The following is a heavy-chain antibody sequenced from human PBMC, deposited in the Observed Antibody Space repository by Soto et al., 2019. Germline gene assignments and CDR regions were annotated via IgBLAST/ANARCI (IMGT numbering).Heavy chain of an antibody. V-gene: IGHV1-69*13. Sequence: ASVKVSCKASGGTFSSYAISWVRQAPGQGLGWMGGIIPIFGTANYAQKFQGRVTITADESTSTAYMELSSLRSEDTAVYYCARGYIAVAGNFDYWGQGTLVTVSS. D-gene: IGHD6-19*01. J-gene: IGHJ4*02. CDR2: IIPIFGTA. CDR3: ARGYIAVAGNFDY. CDR1: GGTFSSYA.